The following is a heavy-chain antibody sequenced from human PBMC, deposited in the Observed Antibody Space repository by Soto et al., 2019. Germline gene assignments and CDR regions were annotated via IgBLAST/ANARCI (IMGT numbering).Heavy chain of an antibody. V-gene: IGHV1-69*04. CDR3: AREASPRYCSGGSCALFDI. D-gene: IGHD2-15*01. J-gene: IGHJ3*02. CDR1: GGTFSSYT. Sequence: GASVKVSCTASGGTFSSYTISWVRQAPGQGLEWMGRIIPILGIANYAQKFQGRVTITADKSTSTAYMELSSLRSEDTAVYYCAREASPRYCSGGSCALFDIWGQGTMVTVSS. CDR2: IIPILGIA.